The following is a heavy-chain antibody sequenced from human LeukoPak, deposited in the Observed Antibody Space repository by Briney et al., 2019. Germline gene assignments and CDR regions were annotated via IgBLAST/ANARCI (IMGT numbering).Heavy chain of an antibody. D-gene: IGHD3-22*01. J-gene: IGHJ5*02. CDR2: MNPNSGNT. CDR3: AREYYYDSSGYENWFDP. CDR1: GYTFTSYD. Sequence: GASVKVSCKASGYTFTSYDINWVRQATGQGLEWMGWMNPNSGNTGYAQKFQGRVTITADESTSTAYMELSSLRSEDTAVYYCAREYYYDSSGYENWFDPWGQGTLVTVSS. V-gene: IGHV1-8*01.